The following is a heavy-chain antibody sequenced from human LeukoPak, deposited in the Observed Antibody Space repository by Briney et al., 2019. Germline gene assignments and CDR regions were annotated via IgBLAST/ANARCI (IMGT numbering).Heavy chain of an antibody. CDR1: GFSFSSCA. CDR3: AKLYGDYDTRDY. V-gene: IGHV3-23*01. Sequence: GGSLRLSCAASGFSFSSCAMNWVRQAPGKGLERVSIISVSSISTYYADSVKGRFTISRDNSKNTLYLQMNSLRAEDTAVYYCAKLYGDYDTRDYWGQGTLVTVSS. CDR2: ISVSSIST. D-gene: IGHD4-17*01. J-gene: IGHJ4*02.